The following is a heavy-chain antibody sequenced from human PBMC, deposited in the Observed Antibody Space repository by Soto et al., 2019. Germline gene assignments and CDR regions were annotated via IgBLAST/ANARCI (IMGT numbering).Heavy chain of an antibody. CDR3: TTVSRIAALVDYYYGMDV. CDR2: IKSKTDGGTT. Sequence: PGGSLRLSCAASGFTFSNAWMNWVRQAPGKGLEWVGRIKSKTDGGTTDYAAPVKGRFTISRDDSKNTLYLQMNSLKTEDTAVYYCTTVSRIAALVDYYYGMDVWGQGTTVTVSS. J-gene: IGHJ6*02. V-gene: IGHV3-15*07. D-gene: IGHD6-6*01. CDR1: GFTFSNAW.